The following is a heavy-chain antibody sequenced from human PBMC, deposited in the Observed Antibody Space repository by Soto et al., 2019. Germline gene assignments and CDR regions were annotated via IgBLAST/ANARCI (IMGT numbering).Heavy chain of an antibody. Sequence: SETLSLTCTVSGGSISSGGYYWSWIRQHPGKGLEWIGYIYYSGSTYYNPSLKSRVTISVDTSKNQFSLKLSSVTAADTAVYYCAGRDSSGWYGLDPWGQGTLVTVSS. V-gene: IGHV4-31*03. D-gene: IGHD6-19*01. J-gene: IGHJ5*02. CDR1: GGSISSGGYY. CDR2: IYYSGST. CDR3: AGRDSSGWYGLDP.